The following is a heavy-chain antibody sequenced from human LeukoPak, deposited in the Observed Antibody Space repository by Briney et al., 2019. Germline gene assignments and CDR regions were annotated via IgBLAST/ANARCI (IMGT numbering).Heavy chain of an antibody. D-gene: IGHD2/OR15-2a*01. J-gene: IGHJ6*02. V-gene: IGHV3-7*01. CDR3: ARVILGVAQYSGLDV. CDR2: MNEVGSAK. Sequence: PGGSLRLSCAASGFTFSRYWLTWVRQAPGKGLEWVANMNEVGSAKFYVDPVKGRFTISRDNAQNSVFLQMNSLRAEDTAVYYCARVILGVAQYSGLDVWGQGTTVTVSS. CDR1: GFTFSRYW.